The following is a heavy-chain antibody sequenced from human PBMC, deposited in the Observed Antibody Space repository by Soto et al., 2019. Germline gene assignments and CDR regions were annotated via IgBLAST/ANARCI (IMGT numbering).Heavy chain of an antibody. V-gene: IGHV1-69*08. CDR1: GGTFSSYT. CDR2: IIPILGIA. D-gene: IGHD3-10*01. Sequence: QVQLVQSGAEVKKPGSSVKVSCKASGGTFSSYTISWVRQAPGQGLEWMGRIIPILGIANYAQKFQGRVTITADKSTSTAYMELSSLRSKDTAVYYGARDGCLYEVRNWGQGTLVTVSS. J-gene: IGHJ4*02. CDR3: ARDGCLYEVRN.